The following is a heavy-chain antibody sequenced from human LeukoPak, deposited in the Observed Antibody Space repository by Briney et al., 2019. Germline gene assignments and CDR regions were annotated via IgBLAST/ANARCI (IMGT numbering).Heavy chain of an antibody. Sequence: SETLSLTCTVSGGSVTSSPYYWGWIRQPPGKGLEWIGEINHSGSTNYNPSLKSRVTISVDTSKNQFSLKLSSVTAADTAVYYCARGRLRGVRGAIPYYFDYWGQGTLVTVSS. D-gene: IGHD3-10*01. CDR1: GGSVTSSPYY. CDR3: ARGRLRGVRGAIPYYFDY. J-gene: IGHJ4*02. V-gene: IGHV4-39*07. CDR2: INHSGST.